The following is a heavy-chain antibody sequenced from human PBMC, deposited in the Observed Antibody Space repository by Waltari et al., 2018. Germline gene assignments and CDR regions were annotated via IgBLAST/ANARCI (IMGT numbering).Heavy chain of an antibody. Sequence: QLQLQESGPGLLKPSETLSLTCTVSGGSISSSSYFWGWIRQPPGKGLEWIGKIYYSGTTYYNSALKSRVSIFLDTSKKQFFLKLNSVTAADTAVYYCAKTSGGDYYYYYYMDVWGKGTTVTVSS. CDR3: AKTSGGDYYYYYYMDV. CDR2: IYYSGTT. V-gene: IGHV4-39*07. CDR1: GGSISSSSYF. D-gene: IGHD3-10*01. J-gene: IGHJ6*03.